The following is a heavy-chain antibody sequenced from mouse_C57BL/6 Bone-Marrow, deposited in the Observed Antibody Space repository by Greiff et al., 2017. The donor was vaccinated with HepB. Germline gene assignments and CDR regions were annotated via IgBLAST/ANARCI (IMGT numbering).Heavy chain of an antibody. CDR2: IDPNSGGT. CDR3: AREIPYYYGSSYYAMDY. V-gene: IGHV1-72*01. CDR1: GYTFTSYW. Sequence: VQLQQPGAELVKPGASVKLSCKASGYTFTSYWMHWVKQRPGRGLEWIGRIDPNSGGTKYNEKFKSKATLTVDKPSSTAYMQLSSLQSEDSAVYYCAREIPYYYGSSYYAMDYWGQGTSVTVSS. D-gene: IGHD1-1*01. J-gene: IGHJ4*01.